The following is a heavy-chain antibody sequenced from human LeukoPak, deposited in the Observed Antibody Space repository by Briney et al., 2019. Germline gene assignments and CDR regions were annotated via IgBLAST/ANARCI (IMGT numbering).Heavy chain of an antibody. CDR3: ARGTSGYDQEFDY. Sequence: GRSLRLSCAASGFTFSSYGMHWVRQAPGKGLEWVAVVWFDGSKKYSADSVKGRITISRDDSKNTLYLQMNSLRAEDTAVYYCARGTSGYDQEFDYWGQGTLVTVSS. CDR1: GFTFSSYG. J-gene: IGHJ4*02. V-gene: IGHV3-33*01. D-gene: IGHD5-12*01. CDR2: VWFDGSKK.